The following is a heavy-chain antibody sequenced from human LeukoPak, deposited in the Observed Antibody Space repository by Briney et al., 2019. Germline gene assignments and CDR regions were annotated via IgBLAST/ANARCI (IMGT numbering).Heavy chain of an antibody. CDR1: GGSISSSSYY. CDR2: IYYSGST. CDR3: ARGYCSSTSCPPRDAFDI. D-gene: IGHD2-2*01. Sequence: PSETLSLTCTVSGGSISSSSYYWGWIRQPPGKGLKWIGSIYYSGSTYYNPSLKSRVTISVDRSKNQFSLKLSSVTAADTAVYYCARGYCSSTSCPPRDAFDIWGQGTMVTVSS. V-gene: IGHV4-39*07. J-gene: IGHJ3*02.